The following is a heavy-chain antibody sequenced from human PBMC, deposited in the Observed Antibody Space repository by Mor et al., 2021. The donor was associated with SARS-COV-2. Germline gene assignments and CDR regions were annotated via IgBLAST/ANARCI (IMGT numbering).Heavy chain of an antibody. CDR3: ARFAGEMPYYYGMDV. Sequence: RVTISVDTSKNQFSLKLSSVTAADTAVYYCARFAGEMPYYYGMDVWGQGTTVTVSS. J-gene: IGHJ6*02. D-gene: IGHD3-10*01. V-gene: IGHV4-39*01.